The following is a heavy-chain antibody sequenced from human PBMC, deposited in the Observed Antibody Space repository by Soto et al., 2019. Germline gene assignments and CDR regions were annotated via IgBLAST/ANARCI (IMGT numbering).Heavy chain of an antibody. Sequence: QVQLVQSGAEVKKPGSSVKVSCKASGGTFSTSAISWVRQAPGQGLEWVGGIMPVFPTPDYAQNFQGRVTITADESTTTAYLELTSLRADDTAIYYCARDKDRLQLGGNYYYVLDVWGQGTAITVSS. D-gene: IGHD1-1*01. CDR1: GGTFSTSA. J-gene: IGHJ6*02. CDR3: ARDKDRLQLGGNYYYVLDV. V-gene: IGHV1-69*12. CDR2: IMPVFPTP.